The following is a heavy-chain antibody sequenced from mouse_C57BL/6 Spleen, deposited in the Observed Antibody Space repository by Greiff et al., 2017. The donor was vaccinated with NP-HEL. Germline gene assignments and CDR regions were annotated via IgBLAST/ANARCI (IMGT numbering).Heavy chain of an antibody. CDR2: IDPETGGT. CDR1: GYTFTDYE. CDR3: TKGGENFDY. V-gene: IGHV1-15*01. Sequence: VQLQQSGAELVRRGASVTLSCKASGYTFTDYEMHWVKQTPVHGLEWIGAIDPETGGTAYNQKFKGKAILTADKSSSTAYMELRSLTSEDSAVYYCTKGGENFDYWGQGTTLTVSS. J-gene: IGHJ2*01.